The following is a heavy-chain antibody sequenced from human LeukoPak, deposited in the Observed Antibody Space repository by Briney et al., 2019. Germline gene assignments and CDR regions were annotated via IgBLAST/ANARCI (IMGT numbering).Heavy chain of an antibody. J-gene: IGHJ4*02. D-gene: IGHD3-10*01. CDR2: ISYDGSNK. CDR3: ARDRGYQDH. CDR1: GFTFSSYA. V-gene: IGHV3-30*04. Sequence: GGSLRLSCAASGFTFSSYAMHWVRQAPGKGLEWVAVISYDGSNKYYADSVKGRFTISRDNSKNTLYLQMNSLRAEDTAVYYCARDRGYQDHWGQGTLVTVSS.